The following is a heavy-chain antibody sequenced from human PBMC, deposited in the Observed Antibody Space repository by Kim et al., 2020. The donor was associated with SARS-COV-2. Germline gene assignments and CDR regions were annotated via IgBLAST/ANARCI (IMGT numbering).Heavy chain of an antibody. D-gene: IGHD4-17*01. Sequence: YLNSVKGRLSISRDNAKNSLYLQMNSLRAEDTAVYYCARVYGDYDYYFDYWGQGTLVTVSS. CDR3: ARVYGDYDYYFDY. V-gene: IGHV3-7*04. J-gene: IGHJ4*02.